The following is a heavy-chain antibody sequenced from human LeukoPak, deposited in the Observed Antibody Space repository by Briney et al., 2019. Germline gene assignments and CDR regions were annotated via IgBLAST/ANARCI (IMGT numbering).Heavy chain of an antibody. Sequence: SETLSLICSVSGASISGGTYHWGWIRQPPGKGLEWIGSIYYTGSTHDNPSLKSRVTISVDTSKNQFSLKLSSVTAADTAVYYCARRGGSGRAFDYWGQGTLVTVSS. CDR2: IYYTGST. V-gene: IGHV4-39*01. J-gene: IGHJ4*02. CDR3: ARRGGSGRAFDY. CDR1: GASISGGTYH. D-gene: IGHD1-26*01.